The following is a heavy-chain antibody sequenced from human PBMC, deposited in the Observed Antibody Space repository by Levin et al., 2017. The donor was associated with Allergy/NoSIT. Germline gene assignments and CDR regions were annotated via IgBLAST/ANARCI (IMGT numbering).Heavy chain of an antibody. CDR2: ISYDAAYK. CDR3: AKSRITMVQGVEYYFDY. D-gene: IGHD3-10*01. V-gene: IGHV3-30*18. CDR1: GFPFKSYA. Sequence: LSLTCEASGFPFKSYAIHWVRQTPGKGLEWVAGISYDAAYKYYAVSVKGRFTISRDNSKNTLYLQMNSLRADDTAVYYCAKSRITMVQGVEYYFDYWGQGTLITVSS. J-gene: IGHJ4*02.